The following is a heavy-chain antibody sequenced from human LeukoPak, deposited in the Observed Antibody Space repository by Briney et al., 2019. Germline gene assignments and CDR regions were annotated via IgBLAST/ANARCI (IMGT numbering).Heavy chain of an antibody. V-gene: IGHV3-30*04. CDR1: AFTFSSYA. D-gene: IGHD6-13*01. Sequence: PGGSLRLSCAASAFTFSSYAMHWVRQAPGKGLEWVAVISYDGSNKYYADSVKGRFTISRDNSKNTLYLQMNSLRAEDTAVYYCARDQGSSSYLDYWGQGTLVTVSS. CDR3: ARDQGSSSYLDY. J-gene: IGHJ4*02. CDR2: ISYDGSNK.